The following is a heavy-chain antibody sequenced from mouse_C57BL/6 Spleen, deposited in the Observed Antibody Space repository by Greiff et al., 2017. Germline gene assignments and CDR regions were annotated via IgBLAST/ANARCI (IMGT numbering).Heavy chain of an antibody. J-gene: IGHJ2*01. CDR3: ARDSSGPFDY. CDR1: GYSITSGYY. D-gene: IGHD3-2*02. CDR2: ISYDGSN. V-gene: IGHV3-6*01. Sequence: EVKLVESGPGLVKPSQSLSLTCSVTGYSITSGYYWNWIRQFPGNKLEWMGYISYDGSNNYNPSLKNRISITRDTSKNQFFLKLNSVTTEDTATYYCARDSSGPFDYWGQGTTLTVSS.